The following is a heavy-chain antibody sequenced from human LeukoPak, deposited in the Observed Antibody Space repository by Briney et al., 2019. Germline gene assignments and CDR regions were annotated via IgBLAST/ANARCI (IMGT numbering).Heavy chain of an antibody. CDR2: INHSGST. J-gene: IGHJ6*03. Sequence: SETLSLTCAVYGGSFSGYYWSWIRHPPGKWLEWIGEINHSGSTNYNPSLKSRVTISVDTSKNQFSLKLSSVTAADTAVYYCARGLSKYYYGSGSYYYYYMDVWGKGTTVTISS. CDR1: GGSFSGYY. D-gene: IGHD3-10*01. CDR3: ARGLSKYYYGSGSYYYYYMDV. V-gene: IGHV4-34*01.